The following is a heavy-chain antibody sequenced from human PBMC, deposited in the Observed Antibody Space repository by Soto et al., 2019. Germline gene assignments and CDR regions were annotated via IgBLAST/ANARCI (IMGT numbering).Heavy chain of an antibody. D-gene: IGHD2-8*01. CDR1: GGSISSGDYY. CDR2: IYYSGST. J-gene: IGHJ4*02. Sequence: QVQLQESGPGLVKPSQTLSLTCTVSGGSISSGDYYWSWIRQPPGKGLEWIGYIYYSGSTYYNPSLKSRVTISVDTSKNQFSLKLSSVTAADTAVYYCARGQLDIVLMVYAQGPFDYWGQGTLVTVSS. CDR3: ARGQLDIVLMVYAQGPFDY. V-gene: IGHV4-30-4*01.